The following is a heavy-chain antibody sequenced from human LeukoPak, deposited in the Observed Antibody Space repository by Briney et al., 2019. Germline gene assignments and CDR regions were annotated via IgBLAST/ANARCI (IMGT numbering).Heavy chain of an antibody. CDR2: ISAYNGNT. J-gene: IGHJ6*02. D-gene: IGHD3-22*01. Sequence: ASVKVSSKVSGYTFTSYGISWVRQAPGQGLEWMGWISAYNGNTNYAQKLQGRVTMTTDTSTSTAYMELRSLRSDDTAVYYCAREVLNYGSSGYHGYYYGMDVWGQGTTVTVSS. V-gene: IGHV1-18*01. CDR3: AREVLNYGSSGYHGYYYGMDV. CDR1: GYTFTSYG.